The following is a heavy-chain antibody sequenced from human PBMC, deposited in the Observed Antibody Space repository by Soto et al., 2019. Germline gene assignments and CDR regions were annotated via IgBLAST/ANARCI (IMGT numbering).Heavy chain of an antibody. CDR1: GGSISSCGYS. V-gene: IGHV4-30-2*01. Sequence: SETLSLTCAVSGGSISSCGYSWSWIRQPPGKGLEWIGYIYHSGSTYYNPSLKSRVTISVDRSKNQFSLKLSSVTAADTAVYYCARVLDTAMVVDYWGQGTLVTVSS. CDR3: ARVLDTAMVVDY. D-gene: IGHD5-18*01. CDR2: IYHSGST. J-gene: IGHJ4*02.